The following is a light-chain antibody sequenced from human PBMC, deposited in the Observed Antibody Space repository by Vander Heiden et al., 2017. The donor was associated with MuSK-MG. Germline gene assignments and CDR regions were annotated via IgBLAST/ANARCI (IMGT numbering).Light chain of an antibody. V-gene: IGLV1-40*01. CDR3: QSYDSSLEV. CDR1: SSNIGAGYD. Sequence: QSVLTQPPSVSGAPGQRVTISCTGSSSNIGAGYDVPWYQQLPGTAPKLLIYGNSNRPSGVPDRFSGSKSGTSASLAITGLQAEDEADYYCQSYDSSLEVFGGGTKLTVL. J-gene: IGLJ2*01. CDR2: GNS.